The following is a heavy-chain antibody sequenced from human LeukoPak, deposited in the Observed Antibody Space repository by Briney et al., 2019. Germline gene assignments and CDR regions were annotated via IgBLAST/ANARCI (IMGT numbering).Heavy chain of an antibody. V-gene: IGHV1-2*02. D-gene: IGHD2-2*01. CDR2: INSNSGGT. CDR1: GYTFTGYY. CDR3: ARDPPRVVPAAMPWDY. J-gene: IGHJ4*02. Sequence: GASVKVSCKASGYTFTGYYMHWVRQAPGQGLEWMGWINSNSGGTNYAQKFQGRVTMTRDTSISTAYMELSRLRSDDTAVYYCARDPPRVVPAAMPWDYWGQGTLVTVSS.